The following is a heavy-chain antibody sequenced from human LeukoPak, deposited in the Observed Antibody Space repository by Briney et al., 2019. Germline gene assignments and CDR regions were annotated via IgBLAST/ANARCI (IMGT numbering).Heavy chain of an antibody. CDR1: GYTFTXXX. CDR3: ARASWETVQDY. Sequence: ASVKVSCXASGYTFTXXXXXXVRQAPGQGXXWMGWINLNSGGTXXXQKFXGRVXMTRDTSISTAYMELSRLRSDDTAVYYCARASWETVQDYWGQGTLVTVSS. V-gene: IGHV1-2*02. J-gene: IGHJ4*02. D-gene: IGHD4-17*01. CDR2: INLNSGGT.